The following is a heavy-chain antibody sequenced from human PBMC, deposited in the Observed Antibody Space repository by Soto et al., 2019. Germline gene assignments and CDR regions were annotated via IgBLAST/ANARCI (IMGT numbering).Heavy chain of an antibody. CDR1: GFTFRNYY. V-gene: IGHV3-11*01. CDR2: ITSSGGST. D-gene: IGHD3-16*01. Sequence: GGSLRLSCAASGFTFRNYYMTWMRQTPGKGLEWISTITSSGGSTYYAASVKGLVTISRDNANNSLYLQMIGLRAEDTALYYCARDKYTTYVNYFDLWGQGTLVTVSS. J-gene: IGHJ5*02. CDR3: ARDKYTTYVNYFDL.